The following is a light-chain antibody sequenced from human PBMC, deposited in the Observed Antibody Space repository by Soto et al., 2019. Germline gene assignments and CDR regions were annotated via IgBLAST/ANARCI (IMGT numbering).Light chain of an antibody. CDR2: DAS. J-gene: IGKJ1*01. CDR1: QSVSNY. CDR3: QQRSNWPPWT. V-gene: IGKV3-11*01. Sequence: EIVLAQSPATLSLSPGERATLSCMASQSVSNYLAWYQQKPGQAPRLLIYDASNRATGIPARFSGSGSGTEFTRPISSLEPEDFSVYYCQQRSNWPPWTFGQGTKVEIK.